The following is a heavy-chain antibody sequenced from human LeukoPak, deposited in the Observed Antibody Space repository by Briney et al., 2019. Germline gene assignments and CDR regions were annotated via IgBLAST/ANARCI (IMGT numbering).Heavy chain of an antibody. CDR2: IYYSGGT. V-gene: IGHV4-61*01. CDR1: GGSVSSGNYF. CDR3: ARVXIAVAVTRWYFDL. J-gene: IGHJ2*01. D-gene: IGHD6-19*01. Sequence: SETLSLTCTVSGGSVSSGNYFWSWIRQPPGQGLEWIGYIYYSGGTKYNPSLKSRVTISVDTSKNQFSLRLSSVTAADTAVYYCARVXIAVAVTRWYFDLWGRGTLVTVSS.